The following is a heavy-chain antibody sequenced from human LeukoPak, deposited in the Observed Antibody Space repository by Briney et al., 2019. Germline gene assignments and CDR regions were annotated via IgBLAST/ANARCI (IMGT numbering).Heavy chain of an antibody. CDR3: ARDSRNYYDSSGYDWFDP. CDR1: GGSFSGYY. CDR2: INHSGST. Sequence: SETLSLTCAVYGGSFSGYYWSWIRQPPGKGLEWIGEINHSGSTNYNPSLKSRVTISVDTSKNQFSLKLSSVTAADTAVYYCARDSRNYYDSSGYDWFDPWGQGTLVTVSS. J-gene: IGHJ5*02. V-gene: IGHV4-34*01. D-gene: IGHD3-22*01.